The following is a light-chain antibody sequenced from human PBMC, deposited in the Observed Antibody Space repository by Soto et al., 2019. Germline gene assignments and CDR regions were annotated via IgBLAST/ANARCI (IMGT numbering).Light chain of an antibody. CDR2: GAS. Sequence: EIVFTQSPGTLSLSPGERATLSCRASQSVTSNLAWYRQKPGQAPRLLIYGASTRATGIPARFSGSGSGTEFTLTISSLQSEDFAVYFCQQYNNWPPITFGQGTRLEI. CDR1: QSVTSN. CDR3: QQYNNWPPIT. V-gene: IGKV3-15*01. J-gene: IGKJ5*01.